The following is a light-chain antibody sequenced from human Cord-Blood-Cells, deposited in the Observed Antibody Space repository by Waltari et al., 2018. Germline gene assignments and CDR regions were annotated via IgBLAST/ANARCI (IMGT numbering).Light chain of an antibody. J-gene: IGKJ2*01. V-gene: IGKV3-15*01. Sequence: EIVMTQSPATLSVSPGERATLSCTASQSVSSNLAWYQQKPGQAPRLLIYGASTSATGIPARFSGSGSGTEFTLTISSLQSEDSAVYYCQQYNNWPYTFGQGTKVEIK. CDR1: QSVSSN. CDR2: GAS. CDR3: QQYNNWPYT.